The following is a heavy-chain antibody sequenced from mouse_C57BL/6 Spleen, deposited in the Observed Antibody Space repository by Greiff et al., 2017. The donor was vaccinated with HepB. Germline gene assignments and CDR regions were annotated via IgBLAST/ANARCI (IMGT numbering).Heavy chain of an antibody. Sequence: EVKLVESGPGLVKPSQSLSLTCSVTGYSITSGYYWNWIRQFPGNKLEWMSYISYDGSNNYNQSLKNRISITRDTSKNQFFLKLNSVTTEDTATYYCARVRKYDYDGYFDVWGTGTTVTVSS. CDR1: GYSITSGYY. CDR2: ISYDGSN. V-gene: IGHV3-6*01. J-gene: IGHJ1*03. D-gene: IGHD2-4*01. CDR3: ARVRKYDYDGYFDV.